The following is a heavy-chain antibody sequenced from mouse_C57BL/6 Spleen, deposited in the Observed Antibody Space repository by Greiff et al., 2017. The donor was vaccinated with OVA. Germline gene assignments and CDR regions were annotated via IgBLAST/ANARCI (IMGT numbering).Heavy chain of an antibody. V-gene: IGHV1-81*01. J-gene: IGHJ2*01. CDR2: IYPRSGNT. CDR1: GYTFTSYG. D-gene: IGHD1-1*01. Sequence: VKLQQSGAELARPGASVKLSCKASGYTFTSYGISWVKQRTGQGLEWIGEIYPRSGNTYYNEKFKGKATLTADKSSSTAYMELRSLTSEDSAVYFCARGSHYYGSSPYYFDYWGQGTTLTVSS. CDR3: ARGSHYYGSSPYYFDY.